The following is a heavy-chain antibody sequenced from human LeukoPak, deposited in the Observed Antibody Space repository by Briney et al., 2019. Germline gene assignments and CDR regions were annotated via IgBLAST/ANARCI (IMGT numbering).Heavy chain of an antibody. J-gene: IGHJ4*02. V-gene: IGHV3-53*01. CDR2: IYSGGST. Sequence: GGSLRLSCAASGFTVSSNYMSWVRQAPGKGLEWVSVIYSGGSTYYADSVKGRFTISRDNSKNTLHLQMNSLRAEDTAVYYCARDRNGDYYFDYWGQGTLVTVSS. CDR1: GFTVSSNY. CDR3: ARDRNGDYYFDY. D-gene: IGHD4-17*01.